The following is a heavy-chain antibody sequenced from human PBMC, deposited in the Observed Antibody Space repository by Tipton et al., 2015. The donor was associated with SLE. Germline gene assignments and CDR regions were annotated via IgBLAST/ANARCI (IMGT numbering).Heavy chain of an antibody. J-gene: IGHJ4*02. CDR2: IYYSGST. CDR3: SEGYYFDY. Sequence: TLSLTCTVSGGSINTYYWSWIRQPPGKGLEWIGYIYYSGSTNYNPSLKSRVTISVDTSKNQFSLKLSSVTAADTAVYYCSEGYYFDYWGQGTLVTVSS. V-gene: IGHV4-59*12. CDR1: GGSINTYY.